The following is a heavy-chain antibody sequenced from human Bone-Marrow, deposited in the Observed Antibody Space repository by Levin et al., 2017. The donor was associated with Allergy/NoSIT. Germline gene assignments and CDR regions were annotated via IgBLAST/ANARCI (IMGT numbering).Heavy chain of an antibody. D-gene: IGHD5-24*01. J-gene: IGHJ6*02. CDR3: ARVGEMATISPYYYDDGMDV. CDR2: ISSSGSTI. CDR1: GFTFSDYY. V-gene: IGHV3-11*01. Sequence: GGSLRLSCAASGFTFSDYYMSWIRQAPGKGLEWVSYISSSGSTIYYADSVKGRFTISRDNAKNSLYLQMNSLRAEDTAVYYCARVGEMATISPYYYDDGMDVWGQGTTVTVSS.